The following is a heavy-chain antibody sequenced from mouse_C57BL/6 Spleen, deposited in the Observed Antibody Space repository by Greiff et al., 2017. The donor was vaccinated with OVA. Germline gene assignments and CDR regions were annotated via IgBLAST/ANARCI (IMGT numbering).Heavy chain of an antibody. V-gene: IGHV1-53*01. J-gene: IGHJ3*01. Sequence: QVQLMQPGTELVQPGASVKLSCKASGYTFTSYWMHWVKQRPGQGLEWIGNITPSNGGTTYNEKVKSKATLTVDKSTSTTYMQLSSLTSEDSAVDYCARGDWDEPAADWGQGTLVTVSA. CDR3: ARGDWDEPAAD. CDR1: GYTFTSYW. D-gene: IGHD4-1*01. CDR2: ITPSNGGT.